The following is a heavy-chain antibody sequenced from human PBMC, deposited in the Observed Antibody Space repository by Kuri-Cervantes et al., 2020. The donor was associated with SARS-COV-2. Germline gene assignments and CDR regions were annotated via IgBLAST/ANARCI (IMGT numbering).Heavy chain of an antibody. CDR1: GFTFSSYA. J-gene: IGHJ4*02. V-gene: IGHV3-23*01. CDR3: AKGSRRSVASLIFDY. CDR2: ISYSGENT. D-gene: IGHD5-12*01. Sequence: GGSLRLSCAASGFTFSSYAIHWVRQAPGKGLEWVAIISYSGENTYYADSVKGRFTISRDNSKNTVYLQMNSLRAEDTAIYHCAKGSRRSVASLIFDYWGQGTLVTVSS.